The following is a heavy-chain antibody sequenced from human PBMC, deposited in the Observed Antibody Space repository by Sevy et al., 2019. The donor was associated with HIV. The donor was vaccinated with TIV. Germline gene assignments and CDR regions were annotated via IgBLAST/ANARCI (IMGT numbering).Heavy chain of an antibody. CDR2: ISGSGGST. Sequence: GGSLRLSCAASGFTFSSYAMSWVRQAPGKGLEWVSAISGSGGSTYYADSVKGRFTISRDNSKNTLYLQMNSLRAEDTAVYYCARCGGSRDAFDIWGQGTMVTVSS. D-gene: IGHD2-15*01. CDR1: GFTFSSYA. V-gene: IGHV3-23*01. J-gene: IGHJ3*02. CDR3: ARCGGSRDAFDI.